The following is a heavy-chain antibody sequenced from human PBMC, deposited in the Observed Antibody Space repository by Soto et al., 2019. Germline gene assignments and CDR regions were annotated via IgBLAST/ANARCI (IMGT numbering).Heavy chain of an antibody. D-gene: IGHD2-2*01. CDR2: IYSSGST. CDR1: GGSVSSSSFY. CDR3: ARGSSTQRYGMDV. Sequence: QVQLQESGPGLVKPSETLSLTCTVYGGSVSSSSFYWSWIRQHPGKGLEWMGYIYSSGSTDYNSSLQSRATISLDTSKNQFSLRLSSVTAADTAVYYCARGSSTQRYGMDVWGQGTTVTVSS. V-gene: IGHV4-61*01. J-gene: IGHJ6*02.